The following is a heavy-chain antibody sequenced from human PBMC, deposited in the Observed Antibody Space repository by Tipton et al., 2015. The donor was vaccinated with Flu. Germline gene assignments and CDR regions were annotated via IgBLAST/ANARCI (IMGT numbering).Heavy chain of an antibody. Sequence: TLSLTCTVSGGSISSGGYYWSWIRQHPGKGLEWIGYIYYSGSTYYNPSLKSRVTISVDTSKNQFSLKLSSVTAADTAVYYCARGSCYSSGGDRFNYGGPGALVPVSA. CDR1: GGSISSGGYY. CDR3: ARGSCYSSGGDRFNY. J-gene: IGHJ4*02. CDR2: IYYSGST. D-gene: IGHD3-22*01. V-gene: IGHV4-31*03.